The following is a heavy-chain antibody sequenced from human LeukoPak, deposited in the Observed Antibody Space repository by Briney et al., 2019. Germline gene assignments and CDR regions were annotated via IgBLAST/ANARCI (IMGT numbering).Heavy chain of an antibody. CDR1: GFTFSSYA. J-gene: IGHJ4*02. Sequence: PGGSLRLSCAASGFTFSSYAMSWARQAPGQGLEGVSAISGSGGSTYYADSVKGRFTISRDNSKNTLYLQMNSLRAEDTAVYYCAKDDPIAVAGHFDYWGQGTLVTVSS. V-gene: IGHV3-23*01. CDR2: ISGSGGST. CDR3: AKDDPIAVAGHFDY. D-gene: IGHD6-19*01.